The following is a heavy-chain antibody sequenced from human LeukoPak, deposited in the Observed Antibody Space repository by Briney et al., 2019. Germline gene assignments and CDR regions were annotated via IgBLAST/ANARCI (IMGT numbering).Heavy chain of an antibody. J-gene: IGHJ6*02. Sequence: ASVKVSCKASGYTFTNYGISWVRQAPGQGLEWMGWIGTSSGSTNYAQKLQGRVTMTKDTSTSTASMELRSLTSDDTAVYYCARESLEGVKYYYGMDVWGQGTMVTVSS. V-gene: IGHV1-18*01. CDR2: IGTSSGST. CDR3: ARESLEGVKYYYGMDV. D-gene: IGHD2-8*01. CDR1: GYTFTNYG.